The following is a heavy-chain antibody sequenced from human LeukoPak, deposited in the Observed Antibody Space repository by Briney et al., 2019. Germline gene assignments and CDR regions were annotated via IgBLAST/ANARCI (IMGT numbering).Heavy chain of an antibody. CDR2: NYHSGTT. J-gene: IGHJ5*02. CDR1: GYSISSGYY. CDR3: ARESFTIFGVAENWFDP. Sequence: SETLSLTCTVSGYSISSGYYWGWIRQPPGKRLEWIGSNYHSGTTYYNPPLKSQVTISVYTSKHHFSLKLGSVTGGDTAVYYCARESFTIFGVAENWFDPWGQGTMVTVSS. D-gene: IGHD3-3*01. V-gene: IGHV4-38-2*02.